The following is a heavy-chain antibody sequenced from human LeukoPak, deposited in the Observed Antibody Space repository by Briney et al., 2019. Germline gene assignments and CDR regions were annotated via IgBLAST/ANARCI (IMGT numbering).Heavy chain of an antibody. CDR1: GFAFSSYG. Sequence: GGSLRLFCAASGFAFSSYGMHWVRRAPGEGLEWVAVISYDGSNKYYADSVKGPFTISIDNSKNTLYLQMNSLRAEDTAVYYCAKDQYYYDSSAPDYWGQGTLVTVSS. CDR2: ISYDGSNK. D-gene: IGHD3-22*01. V-gene: IGHV3-30*18. J-gene: IGHJ4*02. CDR3: AKDQYYYDSSAPDY.